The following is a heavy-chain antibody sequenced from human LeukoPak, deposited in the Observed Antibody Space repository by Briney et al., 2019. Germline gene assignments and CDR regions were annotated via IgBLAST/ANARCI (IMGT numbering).Heavy chain of an antibody. CDR1: GYTFTSYG. CDR3: AREPRGYGDDPTGYFDY. CDR2: ISAYNGNT. D-gene: IGHD4-17*01. Sequence: ASVKVSCKASGYTFTSYGISWVRQAPGQGLEWRGWISAYNGNTNYAQKLQGRVTMTTDTSTNPAYMELRSLRSDDTAVYYCAREPRGYGDDPTGYFDYWGQGTLVTVSS. V-gene: IGHV1-18*01. J-gene: IGHJ4*02.